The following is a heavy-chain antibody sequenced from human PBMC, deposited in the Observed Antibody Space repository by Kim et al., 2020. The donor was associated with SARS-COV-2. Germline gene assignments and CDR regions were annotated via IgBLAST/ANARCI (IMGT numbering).Heavy chain of an antibody. CDR1: GFTFSSYG. D-gene: IGHD6-13*01. J-gene: IGHJ6*02. CDR2: ISYDGSNK. CDR3: AKVYRIAAAGRNYYGMDV. V-gene: IGHV3-30*18. Sequence: GGSLRLSCAASGFTFSSYGMHWVRQAPGKGLEWVAVISYDGSNKYYADSVKGRFTISRDNSKNTLYLQMNSLRAEDTAVYYCAKVYRIAAAGRNYYGMDVWGQGTTVTVSS.